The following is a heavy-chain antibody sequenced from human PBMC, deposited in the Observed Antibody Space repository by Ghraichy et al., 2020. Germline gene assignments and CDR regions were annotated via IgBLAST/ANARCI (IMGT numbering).Heavy chain of an antibody. D-gene: IGHD6-19*01. J-gene: IGHJ4*02. CDR2: ISSRSSYI. CDR3: ARDTGFDSGVAGPVVSH. V-gene: IGHV3-21*01. CDR1: GFTFSSYS. Sequence: GESLNISCAASGFTFSSYSMNWVRQAPGKGLEWVSSISSRSSYIYYADPVKGRFTISRDNAKNSLYLQMNSLRVEDTAVYYCARDTGFDSGVAGPVVSHWGQGTLVTVSS.